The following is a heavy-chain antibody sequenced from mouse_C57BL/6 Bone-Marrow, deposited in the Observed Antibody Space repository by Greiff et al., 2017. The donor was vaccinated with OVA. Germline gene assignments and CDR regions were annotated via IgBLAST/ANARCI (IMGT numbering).Heavy chain of an antibody. CDR3: ARHYGNYGGDAMDY. J-gene: IGHJ4*01. Sequence: VQLQQSGAELVKPGASVKLSCKASGYTFTSYWMQWVKQRPGQGLEWIGEIDPSDSYTNYNQKFKGKATLTVDTSSSPAYMQLRSLTSEDAAVYYCARHYGNYGGDAMDYWGQGTSVTVSS. CDR2: IDPSDSYT. CDR1: GYTFTSYW. D-gene: IGHD2-1*01. V-gene: IGHV1-50*01.